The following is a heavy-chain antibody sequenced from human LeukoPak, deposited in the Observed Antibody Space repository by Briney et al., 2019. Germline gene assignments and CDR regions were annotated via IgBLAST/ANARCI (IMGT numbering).Heavy chain of an antibody. J-gene: IGHJ4*02. CDR3: AREVTVHHPALGD. D-gene: IGHD3-10*02. CDR1: GGSFSGYA. CDR2: IVPMFGRA. Sequence: SVKVSCKTSGGSFSGYAISWVRQAPGQGLEWMGDIVPMFGRANYAQNFQGRLTITADDSTSTVYMEMTSLRFDDTAIYYCAREVTVHHPALGDWGQGTLVTVSS. V-gene: IGHV1-69*13.